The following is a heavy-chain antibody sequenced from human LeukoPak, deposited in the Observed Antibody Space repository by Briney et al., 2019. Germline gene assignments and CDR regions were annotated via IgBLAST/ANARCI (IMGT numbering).Heavy chain of an antibody. Sequence: PGGSLRPSCAASGFTFSSYGMHWVRQAPGKGLEWVAVIWYDGSNKYYADSVKGRFTISRDNSKNTLYLQMNSLRAEDTAVYYCAREVVESGYDLDAFDIWGQGTMVTVPS. V-gene: IGHV3-33*01. CDR1: GFTFSSYG. CDR3: AREVVESGYDLDAFDI. D-gene: IGHD5-12*01. CDR2: IWYDGSNK. J-gene: IGHJ3*02.